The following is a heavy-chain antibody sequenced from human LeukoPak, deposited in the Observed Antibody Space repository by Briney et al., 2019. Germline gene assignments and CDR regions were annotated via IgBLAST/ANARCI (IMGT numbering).Heavy chain of an antibody. J-gene: IGHJ4*01. CDR1: GFRFGDHA. V-gene: IGHV3-49*04. CDR3: SKIYLGFDIPDH. D-gene: IGHD3-10*01. CDR2: IRSKGYGGKP. Sequence: GGSLRLSCTTSGFRFGDHAMNWVRQAPGKGLEWVGYIRSKGYGGKPEYAASVKGRFSISRDDSKSIVYLHMNSLSTEDTAVYYCSKIYLGFDIPDHWGHGTLVTVSS.